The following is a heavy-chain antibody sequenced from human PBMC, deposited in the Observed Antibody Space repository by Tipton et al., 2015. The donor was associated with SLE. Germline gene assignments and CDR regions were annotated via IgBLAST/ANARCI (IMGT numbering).Heavy chain of an antibody. CDR2: ISYDGSNQ. D-gene: IGHD3-22*01. Sequence: SLRLSCEVSGFTFSNYGMHWVRQPPGKGLEWVAVISYDGSNQYYADSVKGRFTISRDNSKNTLYLQMNNLRAEDTAVYYCATYYYDSSGYPPFEFWGQGTLVTVSS. V-gene: IGHV3-30*19. CDR1: GFTFSNYG. CDR3: ATYYYDSSGYPPFEF. J-gene: IGHJ4*02.